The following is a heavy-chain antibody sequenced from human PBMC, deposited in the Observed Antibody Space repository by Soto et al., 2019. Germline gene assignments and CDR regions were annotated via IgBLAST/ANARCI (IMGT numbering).Heavy chain of an antibody. CDR1: GGSISSYY. J-gene: IGHJ6*03. Sequence: PSETLSLTCTVSGGSISSYYWSWIRQPPGKGLEWIGYIYYSGSTNYNPSLKSRVTISVDTSKNQFSLKLSSVTAADTAVYYCARGPAGIDSGYNYYYYMDVWGKGTTVTVSS. CDR3: ARGPAGIDSGYNYYYYMDV. CDR2: IYYSGST. V-gene: IGHV4-59*01. D-gene: IGHD5-12*01.